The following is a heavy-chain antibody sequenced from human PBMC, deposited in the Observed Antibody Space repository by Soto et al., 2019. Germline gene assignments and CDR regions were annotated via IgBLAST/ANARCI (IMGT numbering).Heavy chain of an antibody. D-gene: IGHD2-21*01. CDR3: ARDLFPSAYWFDP. J-gene: IGHJ5*02. CDR1: GFTFSTYW. CDR2: IKEDGSEK. Sequence: EVQLVESGGGLVQPGGSLRLSCAASGFTFSTYWMSWVRQAPGKGLEWVANIKEDGSEKYYVDSVKGRFTISRDNAKNSLYLQVNSLRGDDTAVYYCARDLFPSAYWFDPWGQGTLVTVSS. V-gene: IGHV3-7*05.